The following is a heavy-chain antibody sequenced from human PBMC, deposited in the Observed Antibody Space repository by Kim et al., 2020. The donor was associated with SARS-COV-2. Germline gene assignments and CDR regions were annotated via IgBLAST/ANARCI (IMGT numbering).Heavy chain of an antibody. CDR3: AKEISGSSHAAFDI. V-gene: IGHV3-23*01. CDR1: GFSFSTYA. J-gene: IGHJ3*02. CDR2: VTGSGAYT. Sequence: GGSLRLSCAASGFSFSTYAMSWVRQAPGKGLEWVSDVTGSGAYTYYADSVKGRFTISRDNSKSTLYLQLKSLRAEDTATYYCAKEISGSSHAAFDIWGRGTMVTVAS. D-gene: IGHD1-26*01.